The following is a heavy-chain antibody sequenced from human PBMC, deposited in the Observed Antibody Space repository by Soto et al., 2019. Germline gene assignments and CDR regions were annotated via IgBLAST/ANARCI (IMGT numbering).Heavy chain of an antibody. CDR3: ARLGYYDFWSGLSGAHDY. Sequence: SETLSLTCTVSGGSISSYYWRWIRQPPGKGLEWIGYIYYSGSTNYNPSLKSRVTISVDTSKNQFSLKLSSVTAADTAVYYCARLGYYDFWSGLSGAHDYWGQGTLVTVSS. V-gene: IGHV4-59*08. CDR1: GGSISSYY. CDR2: IYYSGST. J-gene: IGHJ4*02. D-gene: IGHD3-3*01.